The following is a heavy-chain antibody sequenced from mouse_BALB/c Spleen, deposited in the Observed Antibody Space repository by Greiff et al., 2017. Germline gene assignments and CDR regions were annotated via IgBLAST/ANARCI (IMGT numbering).Heavy chain of an antibody. Sequence: VQLQQSGPGLVQPSQSLSITCTASGFSLTSYGVHWVRQSPGKGLEWLGVIWSGGSTDYNAAFISRLSISKDNSKSQVFFKMNSLQADDTAIYYCARDRGMTAAWFAYWGQGTLVTVSA. CDR3: ARDRGMTAAWFAY. V-gene: IGHV2-4-1*01. J-gene: IGHJ3*01. CDR2: IWSGGST. CDR1: GFSLTSYG. D-gene: IGHD2-10*02.